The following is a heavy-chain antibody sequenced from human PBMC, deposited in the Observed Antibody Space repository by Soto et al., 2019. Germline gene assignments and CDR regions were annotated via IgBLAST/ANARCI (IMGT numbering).Heavy chain of an antibody. V-gene: IGHV3-23*01. CDR3: AKRGSGSQFDY. CDR2: ISGSGGST. Sequence: GGSLRLSCAASGLTFSSYAMSWVRQAPGKGLEWVSAISGSGGSTYYADSVEGRFTISRDNSKNTLYLQMNSLRAEDTAVYYCAKRGSGSQFDYWGQGTLVTVSS. J-gene: IGHJ4*02. D-gene: IGHD1-26*01. CDR1: GLTFSSYA.